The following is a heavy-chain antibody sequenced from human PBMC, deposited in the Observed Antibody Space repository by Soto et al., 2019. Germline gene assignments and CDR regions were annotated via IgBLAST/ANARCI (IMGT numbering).Heavy chain of an antibody. D-gene: IGHD2-15*01. V-gene: IGHV4-34*01. CDR1: GGSFSGYY. J-gene: IGHJ4*02. CDR3: ARAYRVVVAATEFDY. Sequence: QVQLQQWGAGLLKPSETLSLTCAVYGGSFSGYYWSWIRQPPGKGLEWIGEINHSGSTNYNPSLKSRVTISVDTSKNQFALKLGSVTAADTAVYYCARAYRVVVAATEFDYWGQGTLVTVSS. CDR2: INHSGST.